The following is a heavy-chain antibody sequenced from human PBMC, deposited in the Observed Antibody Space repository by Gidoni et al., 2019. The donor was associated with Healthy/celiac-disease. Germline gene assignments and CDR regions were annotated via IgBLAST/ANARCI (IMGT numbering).Heavy chain of an antibody. CDR1: GFTFSSYG. V-gene: IGHV3-33*01. Sequence: LRLSCAASGFTFSSYGMHWVRQAPGKGLEWVAVIWYDGSNKYYADSVKGRFTISRDNSKNTLYLQMNSLRAEETAVYYCARDEYYYDSSGYYLLDYWGQGTLVTVSS. CDR2: IWYDGSNK. D-gene: IGHD3-22*01. CDR3: ARDEYYYDSSGYYLLDY. J-gene: IGHJ4*02.